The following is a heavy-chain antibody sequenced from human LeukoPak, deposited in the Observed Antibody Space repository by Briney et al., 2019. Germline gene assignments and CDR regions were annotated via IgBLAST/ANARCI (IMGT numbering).Heavy chain of an antibody. Sequence: GGSLRLSCAASGVTFSSWWMSWVRQAPGKGLEWVANIKKDGREKYYVDSVKGRFTISRDNAKNSLYLQMNSLRAEDTAVYYCAGNYGPYYFDYWGQGTLVTVSS. V-gene: IGHV3-7*02. D-gene: IGHD3-10*01. CDR3: AGNYGPYYFDY. CDR2: IKKDGREK. J-gene: IGHJ4*02. CDR1: GVTFSSWW.